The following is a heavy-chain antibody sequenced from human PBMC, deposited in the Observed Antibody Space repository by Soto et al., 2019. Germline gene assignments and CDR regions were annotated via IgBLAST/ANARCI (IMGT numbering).Heavy chain of an antibody. J-gene: IGHJ6*03. Sequence: PSETLSLTCTVSGGSISSYYWSWIRQPPGKGLEWIGYIFYSGSTNYNPSLKSRVTISVDTSKSQFSLKLRSVTAADTAVYYCARGLKYHDILTGYSNPYYYYMDVWGKGTTVTVSS. V-gene: IGHV4-59*01. CDR2: IFYSGST. CDR1: GGSISSYY. CDR3: ARGLKYHDILTGYSNPYYYYMDV. D-gene: IGHD3-9*01.